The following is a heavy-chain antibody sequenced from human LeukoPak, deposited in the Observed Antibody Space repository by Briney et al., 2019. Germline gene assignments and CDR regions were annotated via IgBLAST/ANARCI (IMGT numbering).Heavy chain of an antibody. J-gene: IGHJ6*03. CDR2: IRYDGSNK. CDR3: AKVTFSGSYALDYYYYMDV. D-gene: IGHD1-26*01. Sequence: PGGSLRLSCAASGFTFSSYGMHWVRQAPGKGLEWVAFIRYDGSNKYYADSVKGRFTISRDNSKNTLYLQMNSLRAEDTAVYYCAKVTFSGSYALDYYYYMDVWGKGTTVTVSS. CDR1: GFTFSSYG. V-gene: IGHV3-30*02.